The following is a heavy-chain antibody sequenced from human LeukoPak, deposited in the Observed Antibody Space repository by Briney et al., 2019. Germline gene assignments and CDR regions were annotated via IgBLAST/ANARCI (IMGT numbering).Heavy chain of an antibody. Sequence: PGGSLTLSCAASGFTFSTYAMSWVRQAPGKGLEWVTVIYSGGSTYYADSVKGRFTISRDNSKNTLYLQMNSLRAEDTAVYYCARDLADYWGQGTLVTVSS. CDR3: ARDLADY. CDR1: GFTFSTYA. V-gene: IGHV3-66*01. J-gene: IGHJ4*02. CDR2: IYSGGST.